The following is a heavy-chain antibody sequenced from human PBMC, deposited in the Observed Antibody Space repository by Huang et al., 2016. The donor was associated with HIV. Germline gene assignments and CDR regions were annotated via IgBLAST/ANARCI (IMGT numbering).Heavy chain of an antibody. Sequence: QVQLVQSGAEVKKPGASVKVSCKASGYTFTGYYMQWVRQAPGQGLEWMGWINPNRGGTNYEQKLQGRVTMTRDTAISTAYMEVTRLRSDDTAVYYCARGEYGSGWWGYYYFNMDVWGQGTTVTVSS. V-gene: IGHV1-2*02. CDR2: INPNRGGT. D-gene: IGHD6-19*01. CDR3: ARGEYGSGWWGYYYFNMDV. J-gene: IGHJ6*02. CDR1: GYTFTGYY.